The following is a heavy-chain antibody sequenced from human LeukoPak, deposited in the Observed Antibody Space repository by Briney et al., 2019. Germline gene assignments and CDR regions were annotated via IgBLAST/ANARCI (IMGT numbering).Heavy chain of an antibody. CDR3: ARPITTGSSSFDY. CDR1: GYSFTNYW. CDR2: LYPGDSDT. D-gene: IGHD3-22*01. V-gene: IGHV5-51*01. Sequence: GESLKISCKGSGYSFTNYWIAWVRQMPEKGLEWMGTLYPGDSDTRYSPSFQGQVTISADKSISTAYLQWSSLKASDTAIYYCARPITTGSSSFDYWGQGSLVTVSS. J-gene: IGHJ4*02.